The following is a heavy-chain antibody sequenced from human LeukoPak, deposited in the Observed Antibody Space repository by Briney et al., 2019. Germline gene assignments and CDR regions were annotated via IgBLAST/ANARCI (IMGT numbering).Heavy chain of an antibody. Sequence: GGSLRLSCAASGFTFSAYSMNWVRQAPGKGLEWVATILYGGNTKFYADSVKGRFTISRDNSQNTVDLQTNSLRAEDTAVYYCARERTRAADFDYWGQGTLVTVSS. V-gene: IGHV3-30*03. D-gene: IGHD6-25*01. CDR1: GFTFSAYS. J-gene: IGHJ4*02. CDR2: ILYGGNTK. CDR3: ARERTRAADFDY.